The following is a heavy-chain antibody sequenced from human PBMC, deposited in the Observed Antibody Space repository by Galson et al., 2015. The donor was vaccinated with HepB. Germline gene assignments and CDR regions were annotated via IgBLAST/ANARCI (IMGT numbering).Heavy chain of an antibody. CDR1: GFTFSVYT. CDR3: AKDSGLGGEDY. J-gene: IGHJ4*02. D-gene: IGHD3-16*01. V-gene: IGHV3-23*01. Sequence: SLRLSCAASGFTFSVYTMNWVRQAPGEGLEWVSAIRGSGTGTYYADSVKGRFTISRDDSKNTLFLQLNSLRAEDTAIYYCAKDSGLGGEDYWGQGILVTVSS. CDR2: IRGSGTGT.